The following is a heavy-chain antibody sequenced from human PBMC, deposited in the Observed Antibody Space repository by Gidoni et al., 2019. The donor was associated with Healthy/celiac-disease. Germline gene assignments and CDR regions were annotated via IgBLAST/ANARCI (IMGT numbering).Heavy chain of an antibody. Sequence: EVQLVESGGGVVQPGRSLRLSCAASGFTFDDYAMHWVRQAPGKGLEWVSGISWNSGSIGYADSVKGRFTISRDNAKNSLYLQMNSLRAEDTALYYCARYISSSWTFDYWGQGTLVTVSS. V-gene: IGHV3-9*01. J-gene: IGHJ4*02. CDR1: GFTFDDYA. CDR2: ISWNSGSI. CDR3: ARYISSSWTFDY. D-gene: IGHD6-13*01.